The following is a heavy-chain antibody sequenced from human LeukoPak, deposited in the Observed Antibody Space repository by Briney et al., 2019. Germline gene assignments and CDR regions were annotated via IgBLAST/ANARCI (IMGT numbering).Heavy chain of an antibody. CDR2: INPNSGGT. Sequence: ASVKVSCKASGYTFTGYYMHWVRQAPGQGLEWMGRINPNSGGTNYAQKFQGRVTMTRDTSISTAYMELSRLRSDDTAVYYCAGQRGDYDGKYFQHWGQGTLVTVSS. V-gene: IGHV1-2*06. CDR3: AGQRGDYDGKYFQH. D-gene: IGHD4-23*01. CDR1: GYTFTGYY. J-gene: IGHJ1*01.